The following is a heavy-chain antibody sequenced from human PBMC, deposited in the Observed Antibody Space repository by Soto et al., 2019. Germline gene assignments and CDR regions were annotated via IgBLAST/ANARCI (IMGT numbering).Heavy chain of an antibody. J-gene: IGHJ4*02. V-gene: IGHV3-30*18. CDR1: GFTFSDYA. CDR2: VSHDGRNT. Sequence: VQLVESGGGVVQPGRSLRLSCAASGFTFSDYAMHWVRQAPGKGLEWVAVVSHDGRNTHYADSVKGRFTISRDSSKNKVCLEMTSLRAEDTAVYYCAKGGRQWLVTSGFNYWGQGALVTVSS. CDR3: AKGGRQWLVTSGFNY. D-gene: IGHD6-19*01.